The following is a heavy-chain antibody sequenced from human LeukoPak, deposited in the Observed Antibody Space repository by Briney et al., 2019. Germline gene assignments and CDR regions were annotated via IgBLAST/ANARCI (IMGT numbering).Heavy chain of an antibody. D-gene: IGHD7-27*01. V-gene: IGHV3-23*01. CDR2: ITTGDGNT. Sequence: AGGSLRLSCVASGFPFSSYWMTWVRQAPGKGLKWVSTITTGDGNTYYADSVKGRFTVSRDDSKNTLYLQMNSLRAEDTAVYYCAKDGGLWVSAHWGDSWGRGTLVTVSS. CDR1: GFPFSSYW. CDR3: AKDGGLWVSAHWGDS. J-gene: IGHJ4*02.